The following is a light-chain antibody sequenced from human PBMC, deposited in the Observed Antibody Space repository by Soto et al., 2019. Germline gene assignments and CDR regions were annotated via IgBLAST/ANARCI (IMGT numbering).Light chain of an antibody. CDR1: SSNIGSNY. J-gene: IGLJ2*01. V-gene: IGLV1-47*01. CDR3: AAWDDSLSGVV. Sequence: QSVLTQPPSASGTPGQRVTTSCSGSSSNIGSNYVFWYQHLPGTAPKLLIYRNNQRPSGVPDRFSGSKSGTSASLAISGLRSEDGTDYYCAAWDDSLSGVVFGGGTKLTVL. CDR2: RNN.